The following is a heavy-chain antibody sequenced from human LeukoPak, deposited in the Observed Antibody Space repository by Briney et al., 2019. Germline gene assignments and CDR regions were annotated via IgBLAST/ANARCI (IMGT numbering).Heavy chain of an antibody. CDR2: IGTAHDT. Sequence: GGSLRLSCEVDGFTLSDYDMHWVCQVAGKGLEWVSAIGTAHDTFYPDSVKGRFTISRENAKNALYLQMNRLRDRDTAIFYCARGTHCNSTSCHTHTWFDPGGQGTLVSVSS. D-gene: IGHD2-2*01. V-gene: IGHV3-13*01. CDR3: ARGTHCNSTSCHTHTWFDP. J-gene: IGHJ5*02. CDR1: GFTLSDYD.